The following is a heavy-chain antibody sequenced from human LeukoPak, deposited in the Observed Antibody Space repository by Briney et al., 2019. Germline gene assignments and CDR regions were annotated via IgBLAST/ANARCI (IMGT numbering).Heavy chain of an antibody. CDR3: ARDPLMITFGGGDY. V-gene: IGHV1-69*05. Sequence: ASVKVSCKASGGTLSGYAISWVRQAPGQGLEWMGGIIPIYGTPHSAQKFQGRVTITTDESTSTAFMDLSSLRSEDTAVYYCARDPLMITFGGGDYWGQGTLVTVSS. CDR1: GGTLSGYA. D-gene: IGHD3-16*01. J-gene: IGHJ4*02. CDR2: IIPIYGTP.